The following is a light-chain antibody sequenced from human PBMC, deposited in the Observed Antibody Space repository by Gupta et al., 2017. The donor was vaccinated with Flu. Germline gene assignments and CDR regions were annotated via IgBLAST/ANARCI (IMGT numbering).Light chain of an antibody. Sequence: EIVLTQSPGTLSLSPGERATLSCRASQSVSSSYLAWYQQKPGQAPRLLIYGASSRATGIPDRFSGSGSGTDFTLTISRLEPVDFAVYYCQQYGSTGTFGQGTKLEIK. CDR1: QSVSSSY. V-gene: IGKV3-20*01. J-gene: IGKJ2*02. CDR3: QQYGSTGT. CDR2: GAS.